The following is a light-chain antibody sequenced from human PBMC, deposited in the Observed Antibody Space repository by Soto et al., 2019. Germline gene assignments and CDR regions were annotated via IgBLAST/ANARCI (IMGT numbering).Light chain of an antibody. CDR2: DAS. CDR1: HDVSRN. J-gene: IGKJ4*01. Sequence: DIQMTQSPSSLSASEGDRVTITCQSSHDVSRNLNWFQQKPGEAPQLLIYDASNLERGVPSRFSGSGSGTDVTLTLSSLQPEDVATYYCQQYNSMLSFGGGTEVEIK. CDR3: QQYNSMLS. V-gene: IGKV1-33*01.